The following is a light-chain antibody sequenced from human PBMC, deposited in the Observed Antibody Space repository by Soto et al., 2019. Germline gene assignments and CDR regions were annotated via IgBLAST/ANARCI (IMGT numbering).Light chain of an antibody. CDR2: EVS. J-gene: IGLJ3*02. Sequence: QSALTQPPSASGSPGQSVTISCTGTSSDVGGYNYVSWYQQHPGKAPKLMIYEVSKRPSGVPDRFADSKSGNTASLTVSGRQAEYEVDYYCISYAGSNNWVCGGGTKLTVL. V-gene: IGLV2-8*01. CDR3: ISYAGSNNWV. CDR1: SSDVGGYNY.